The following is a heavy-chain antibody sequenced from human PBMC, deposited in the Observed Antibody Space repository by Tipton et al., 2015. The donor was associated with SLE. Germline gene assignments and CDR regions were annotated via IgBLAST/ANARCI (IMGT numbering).Heavy chain of an antibody. D-gene: IGHD3-16*02. CDR1: GGVISEYY. Sequence: TLSLTCTVSGGVISEYYWGWIRQPAGKGLEWIGRIYTGGNTKYNPSLESRVTLSADASKAQFSLKLTSVTAADTAVYYCARSPTYDYVWGSYHFDTWGQGTLVTVSS. J-gene: IGHJ4*02. CDR3: ARSPTYDYVWGSYHFDT. CDR2: IYTGGNT. V-gene: IGHV4-4*07.